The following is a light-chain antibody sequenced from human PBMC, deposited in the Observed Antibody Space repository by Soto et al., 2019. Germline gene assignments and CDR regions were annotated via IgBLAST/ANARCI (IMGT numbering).Light chain of an antibody. CDR1: QSISSSF. CDR3: QQHDNSPIT. V-gene: IGKV3-20*01. Sequence: EIVLTQSPGILSLSPVERASLSCGASQSISSSFLAWYQQKPGQAPRLLIYGASSRATGIPDRFSGTGSETDFTLTISRLEPEDFAVYYCQQHDNSPITFGQGTRLEIK. J-gene: IGKJ5*01. CDR2: GAS.